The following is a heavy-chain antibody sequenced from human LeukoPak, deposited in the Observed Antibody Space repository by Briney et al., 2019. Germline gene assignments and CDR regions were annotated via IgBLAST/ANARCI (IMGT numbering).Heavy chain of an antibody. D-gene: IGHD6-19*01. J-gene: IGHJ6*03. Sequence: GGSLRLSCAASGFTFSSYEMNWVRQAPGKGLEWVSYISSSGSTIYYADSVKGRFTISRDNAKNSLYLQMNSLRAEDTAVYYCARDPYSGGYGAYYYYYMDVWGKGTTVTVSS. CDR1: GFTFSSYE. CDR3: ARDPYSGGYGAYYYYYMDV. CDR2: ISSSGSTI. V-gene: IGHV3-48*03.